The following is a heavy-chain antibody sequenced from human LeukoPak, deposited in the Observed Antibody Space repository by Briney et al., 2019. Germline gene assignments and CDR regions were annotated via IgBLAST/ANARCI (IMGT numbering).Heavy chain of an antibody. CDR3: ARAPGGYSGYDLRLFDY. Sequence: ASVKVSCKASGGTFSSYAISWVRHAPGQGLEWMGGIIPIFGTANYAQKFQGRVTITTDESTSTAYMELSSLRSEDTAVYYCARAPGGYSGYDLRLFDYWGQGTLVTVSS. CDR1: GGTFSSYA. J-gene: IGHJ4*02. D-gene: IGHD5-12*01. CDR2: IIPIFGTA. V-gene: IGHV1-69*05.